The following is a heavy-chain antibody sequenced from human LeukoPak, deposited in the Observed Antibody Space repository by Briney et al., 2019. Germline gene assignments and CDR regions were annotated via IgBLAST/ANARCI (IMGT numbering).Heavy chain of an antibody. Sequence: ASVKVSCKASGYTFTSYYMHWVRQAPGQGLEWMGIINPSGGSTSYAQKFQGRVTMTRDTSTSTVYMELSSLRSEDTAVYYCARGTEEYSKSSGWFDPWGQGTLVIVSS. V-gene: IGHV1-46*01. CDR2: INPSGGST. D-gene: IGHD6-6*01. J-gene: IGHJ5*02. CDR3: ARGTEEYSKSSGWFDP. CDR1: GYTFTSYY.